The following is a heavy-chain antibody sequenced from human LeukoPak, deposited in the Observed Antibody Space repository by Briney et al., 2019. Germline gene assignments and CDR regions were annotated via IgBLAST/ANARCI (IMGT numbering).Heavy chain of an antibody. CDR2: MSSNGGTT. J-gene: IGHJ4*02. CDR1: GFTFSSYA. Sequence: GGSLRLSCAASGFTFSSYAMHWVRQAPGKGLEYVSAMSSNGGTTDYANSVKGRFTISRDNSKNTLYLQMNSLRAEDTAVYYCAKKGYYFDYWGQGTLVTVSS. CDR3: AKKGYYFDY. V-gene: IGHV3-64*01.